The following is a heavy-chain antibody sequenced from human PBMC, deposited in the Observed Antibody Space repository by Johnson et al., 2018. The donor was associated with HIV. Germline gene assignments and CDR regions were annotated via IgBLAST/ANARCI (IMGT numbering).Heavy chain of an antibody. J-gene: IGHJ3*02. Sequence: QVQLVESGGGVVQPGRSLRLSCAASGFTFRSYGMHWVRQAPGKGLEWVAVISDDGSNTYYADSVKGRFTISRDNSKNTLYLQMNSLRAEDTAVYYCARGWLFLDAFDIWGQGTMVTVSS. V-gene: IGHV3-30*03. CDR1: GFTFRSYG. CDR3: ARGWLFLDAFDI. CDR2: ISDDGSNT. D-gene: IGHD3-9*01.